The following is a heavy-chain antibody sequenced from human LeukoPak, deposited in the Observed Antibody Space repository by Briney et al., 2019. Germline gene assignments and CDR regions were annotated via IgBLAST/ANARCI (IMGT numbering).Heavy chain of an antibody. Sequence: ASVKVSCKASGYTFTGYYMHWVRQAPGQGLEWMGWTNPNSGGTNYAQKFQGRVTMTRDTSISTAYMELSRLRSDDTAVYYCARCAYDILTGSLDYWGQGTLVTVSS. CDR2: TNPNSGGT. J-gene: IGHJ4*02. CDR3: ARCAYDILTGSLDY. D-gene: IGHD3-9*01. CDR1: GYTFTGYY. V-gene: IGHV1-2*02.